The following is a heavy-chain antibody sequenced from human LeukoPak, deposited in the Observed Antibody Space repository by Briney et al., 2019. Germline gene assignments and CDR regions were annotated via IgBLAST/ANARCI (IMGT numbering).Heavy chain of an antibody. D-gene: IGHD2-15*01. CDR2: IYYSGST. J-gene: IGHJ6*02. CDR1: GGSISSGGYY. Sequence: MPSETLSLTCTVSGGSISSGGYYWSWIRQHPGKGLEWIGYIYYSGSTYYNPSLKSRVTISVDTSKNQFSLKLSSVTAADTAVYYCARDGGEVWNYYGMDVWGQGTTVTVSS. CDR3: ARDGGEVWNYYGMDV. V-gene: IGHV4-31*03.